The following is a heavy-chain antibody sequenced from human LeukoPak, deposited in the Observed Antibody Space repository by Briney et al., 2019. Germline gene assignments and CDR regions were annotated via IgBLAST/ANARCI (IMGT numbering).Heavy chain of an antibody. CDR1: GGTFSSYA. Sequence: GASVKVSCKASGGTFSSYAISWVRQAPGQGLEWMGGIIPIFGTANYAQKFQGRVTMTRNTSISTAYMELSSLRSEDTAVYYCARLRLSGYSSGWYKYYYMDVWGKGTTVTISS. CDR3: ARLRLSGYSSGWYKYYYMDV. J-gene: IGHJ6*03. V-gene: IGHV1-69*05. CDR2: IIPIFGTA. D-gene: IGHD6-19*01.